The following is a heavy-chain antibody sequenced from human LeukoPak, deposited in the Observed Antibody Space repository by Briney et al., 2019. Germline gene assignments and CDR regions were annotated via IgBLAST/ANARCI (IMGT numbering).Heavy chain of an antibody. J-gene: IGHJ5*02. CDR3: ASTLRYFDWLKWFDP. CDR1: GGSLSGYY. CDR2: INHSGST. D-gene: IGHD3-9*01. Sequence: SETLSLTCAVYGGSLSGYYWSWIRQPPGKGLEWIGEINHSGSTNYNPSLKSRVTISVDTSKNQFSLKLSSVTAADTAVYYCASTLRYFDWLKWFDPWGQGTLVTVSS. V-gene: IGHV4-34*01.